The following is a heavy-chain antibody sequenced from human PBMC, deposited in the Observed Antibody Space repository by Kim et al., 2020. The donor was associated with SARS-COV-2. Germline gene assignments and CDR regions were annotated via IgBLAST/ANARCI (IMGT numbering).Heavy chain of an antibody. Sequence: GGSLRLSCAASGFTFSSYWMSWVRQAPGKGLEWVANINQDGSEKYYVDSVKGRFIISRDNAKNSLYLQMNSLRAEDTAVYYCARDSGEDIIVGATTHYYYYGMDVWGQGTTVTVSS. V-gene: IGHV3-7*03. D-gene: IGHD1-26*01. CDR1: GFTFSSYW. CDR2: INQDGSEK. CDR3: ARDSGEDIIVGATTHYYYYGMDV. J-gene: IGHJ6*02.